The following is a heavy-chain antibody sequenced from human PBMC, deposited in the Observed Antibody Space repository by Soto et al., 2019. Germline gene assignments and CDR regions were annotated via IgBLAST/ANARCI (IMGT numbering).Heavy chain of an antibody. J-gene: IGHJ1*01. CDR3: ARGSRDCSGGTCFPLPTAEYFRH. V-gene: IGHV1-69*13. D-gene: IGHD2-15*01. CDR1: GGTFSSHV. CDR2: IIPMFGTA. Sequence: SVKVSCKASGGTFSSHVFTWVRQAPGQGLEWMGGIIPMFGTANHAQKFQGRVTLIADESTSTAYLELSSLRSEDTAVYYCARGSRDCSGGTCFPLPTAEYFRHWGQGTLVTV.